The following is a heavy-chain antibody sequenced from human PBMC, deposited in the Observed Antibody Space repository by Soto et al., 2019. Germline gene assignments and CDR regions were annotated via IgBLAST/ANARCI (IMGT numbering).Heavy chain of an antibody. V-gene: IGHV3-30-3*01. CDR3: ARDLGAYSSSGRYYYGMDV. CDR2: ISYDGSNT. CDR1: GFTFSSYA. J-gene: IGHJ6*02. Sequence: QVQLVESGGGVVQPGRSLRLSCAASGFTFSSYAMHWVRQAPGTGLEWVAVISYDGSNTHDADSVKGRFTISRDNFTNRLYLQMNSLRAEETAVYYCARDLGAYSSSGRYYYGMDVWGQGTTVTVSS. D-gene: IGHD6-13*01.